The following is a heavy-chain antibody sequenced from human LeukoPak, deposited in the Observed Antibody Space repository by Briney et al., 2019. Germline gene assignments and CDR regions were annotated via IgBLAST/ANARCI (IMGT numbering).Heavy chain of an antibody. CDR1: GGSMNMYY. CDR3: ARSDTNGYQYRFDP. Sequence: PSETLSLTCTVSGGSMNMYYWSWIRQPPGKGLEWIGYIYYSGSTNYNPSLKSRVTISVDTSKNQFSLKLSSVTAADTALYYCARSDTNGYQYRFDPWGQGTLVTVSS. D-gene: IGHD2-8*01. CDR2: IYYSGST. V-gene: IGHV4-59*01. J-gene: IGHJ5*02.